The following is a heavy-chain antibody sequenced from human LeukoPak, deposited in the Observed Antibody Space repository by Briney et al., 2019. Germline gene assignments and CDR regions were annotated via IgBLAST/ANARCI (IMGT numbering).Heavy chain of an antibody. CDR3: ARVLFNSGYDF. D-gene: IGHD2-21*01. CDR1: GYTFTGAY. J-gene: IGHJ4*02. Sequence: GASVKVSCKASGYTFTGAYMHWVRQAPGQGLEWMGWINPNSGGTQFAQKFQGRVTTTRDTSISTAYMELDRLRSDDTAVYYCARVLFNSGYDFWGQGTLVTVSS. CDR2: INPNSGGT. V-gene: IGHV1-2*02.